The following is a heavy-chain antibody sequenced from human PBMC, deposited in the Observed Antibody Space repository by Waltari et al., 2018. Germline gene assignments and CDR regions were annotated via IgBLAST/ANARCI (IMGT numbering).Heavy chain of an antibody. V-gene: IGHV4-34*02. CDR3: ARSAAIVVRGRYFQY. CDR2: INDRGLT. CDR1: GGSSFSASY. J-gene: IGHJ1*01. D-gene: IGHD3-10*01. Sequence: QVQLQQWGAGLLKSSETLSLSCAVHGGSSFSASYWNWVRQVPGKGLEWIGEINDRGLTNYNPSLKSRVTMSVDTSRNQFSLTLTSVTAADTALYYCARSAAIVVRGRYFQYWGQGTLVTVSS.